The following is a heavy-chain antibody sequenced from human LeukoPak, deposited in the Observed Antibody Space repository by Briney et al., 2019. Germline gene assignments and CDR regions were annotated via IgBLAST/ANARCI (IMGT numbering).Heavy chain of an antibody. D-gene: IGHD6-13*01. CDR3: ATEGRSTTPGY. V-gene: IGHV3-30*03. CDR2: ISYDGSHK. Sequence: GGSLRLSCAASGFTFSGYGMHWVRQAPGKGLEWVAIISYDGSHKYYADSVKGRFTISRDSSKNTLYLQMNSLTAEDTAVYYCATEGRSTTPGYWGQGTLVTVSS. J-gene: IGHJ4*02. CDR1: GFTFSGYG.